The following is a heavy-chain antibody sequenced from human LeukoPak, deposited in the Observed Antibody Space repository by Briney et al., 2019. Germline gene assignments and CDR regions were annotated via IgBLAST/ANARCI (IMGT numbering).Heavy chain of an antibody. CDR1: RFTFSDYY. V-gene: IGHV3-11*04. J-gene: IGHJ4*02. Sequence: PGGSLRLSCVASRFTFSDYYMSWIRQAPGKGLEWVSYISRSSGVIYYADSVKGRFTTSRDNAKKSLFLQMNSLTDEDTAVYFCARDQRSGSPDYWGQGTLVTVSS. CDR3: ARDQRSGSPDY. CDR2: ISRSSGVI. D-gene: IGHD3-10*01.